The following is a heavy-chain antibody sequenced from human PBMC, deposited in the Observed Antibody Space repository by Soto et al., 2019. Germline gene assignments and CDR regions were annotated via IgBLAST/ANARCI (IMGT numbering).Heavy chain of an antibody. CDR1: GGSFSGYY. CDR3: ARARPFGIAVAGTENFDY. V-gene: IGHV4-34*01. J-gene: IGHJ4*02. Sequence: SETLSLTCAVYGGSFSGYYWSWIRQPPGKGLEWIGEINHSGSTNYNPSLKSRVTISVDTSKNQFSLKLSSVTAADTAVYYCARARPFGIAVAGTENFDYWGQGTLVTVSS. CDR2: INHSGST. D-gene: IGHD6-19*01.